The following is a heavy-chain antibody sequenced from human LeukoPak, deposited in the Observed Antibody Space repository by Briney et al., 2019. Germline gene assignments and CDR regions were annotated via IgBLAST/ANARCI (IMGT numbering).Heavy chain of an antibody. D-gene: IGHD1-14*01. J-gene: IGHJ4*02. CDR1: GLTFSSHW. V-gene: IGHV3-74*01. CDR3: ATQQGGNPAY. CDR2: ITNDGSST. Sequence: GGSLRLSCAASGLTFSSHWMHWVRQAPGKGLVWVSRITNDGSSTTYADSVKGRFTITRDNAKNMLYLQVNSLRAEDTAVYHCATQQGGNPAYWGQGTLVTVSS.